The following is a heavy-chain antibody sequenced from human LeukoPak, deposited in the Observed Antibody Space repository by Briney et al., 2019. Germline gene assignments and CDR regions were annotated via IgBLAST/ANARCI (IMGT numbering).Heavy chain of an antibody. J-gene: IGHJ4*02. CDR2: ISGSGGST. CDR3: AKDAKRNYDFWDRFDY. V-gene: IGHV3-23*01. CDR1: GFTFSSYA. D-gene: IGHD3-3*01. Sequence: GGSLRLSRAASGFTFSSYAMSWVRQAPGKGLEGVSAISGSGGSTYYADSVKGRFTISRDNSKNTLYLQMNSLRAEDTALYYCAKDAKRNYDFWDRFDYWGQGTLVTVSS.